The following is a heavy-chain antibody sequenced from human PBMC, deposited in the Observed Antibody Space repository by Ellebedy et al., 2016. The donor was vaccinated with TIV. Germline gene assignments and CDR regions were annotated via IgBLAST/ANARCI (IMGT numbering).Heavy chain of an antibody. CDR3: ARDSPSNYDILTGYYSPHYYGMDV. CDR2: ISYDGSNK. J-gene: IGHJ6*02. Sequence: GESLKISXAASGFTFSSYAMHWVRQAPGKGLEWVAVISYDGSNKYYADSVKGRFTISRDNSKNTLYLQMNSLRAEDTAVYYCARDSPSNYDILTGYYSPHYYGMDVWGQGTTVTVSS. D-gene: IGHD3-9*01. CDR1: GFTFSSYA. V-gene: IGHV3-30-3*01.